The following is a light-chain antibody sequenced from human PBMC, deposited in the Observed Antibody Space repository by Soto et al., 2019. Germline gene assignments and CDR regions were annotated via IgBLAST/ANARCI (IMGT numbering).Light chain of an antibody. V-gene: IGKV3-15*01. CDR3: QQYNNWPPLT. Sequence: EIVMTQSPATLSVSPGERATLSCRASQSVSSNLAWYQQKPGQAPTLLIYVASTRATGIPARFSGSGSGTEFTLTISSLQSEDFAVYYCQQYNNWPPLTFGGGTKVEIK. CDR1: QSVSSN. J-gene: IGKJ4*01. CDR2: VAS.